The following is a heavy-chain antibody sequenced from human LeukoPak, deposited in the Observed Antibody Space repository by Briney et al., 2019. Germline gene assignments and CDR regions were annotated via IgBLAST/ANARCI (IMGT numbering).Heavy chain of an antibody. CDR3: ARLGPWSSSTSCYSCNWFDP. D-gene: IGHD2-2*01. V-gene: IGHV4-39*01. CDR2: IYYSGST. Sequence: PSETLSLTCTVSGGSISSSSYYWGWLRQPPGKGLEWIGSIYYSGSTYYNPSLKSRVTISVDTSKNQFSLKLSSVTAADTAVYYCARLGPWSSSTSCYSCNWFDPWGQGTLVTVSS. J-gene: IGHJ5*02. CDR1: GGSISSSSYY.